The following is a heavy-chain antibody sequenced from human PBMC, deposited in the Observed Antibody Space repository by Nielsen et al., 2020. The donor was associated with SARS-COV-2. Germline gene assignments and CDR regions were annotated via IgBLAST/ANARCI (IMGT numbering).Heavy chain of an antibody. V-gene: IGHV3-30*12. CDR3: ARVKGSSSTYGMDV. CDR2: ISYDGSNK. J-gene: IGHJ6*02. Sequence: GGSLRLSCAASGFTFSSYGMHWVRQAPGKGLEWVAVISYDGSNKYYADSVKGRFTISRDNAKNSLYLQMNSLRAEDTAVYYCARVKGSSSTYGMDVWGQGTTVTVSS. CDR1: GFTFSSYG. D-gene: IGHD6-13*01.